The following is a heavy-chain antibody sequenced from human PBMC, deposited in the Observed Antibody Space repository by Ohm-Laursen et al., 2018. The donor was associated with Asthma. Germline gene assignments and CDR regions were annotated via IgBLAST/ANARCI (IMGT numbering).Heavy chain of an antibody. CDR1: GYTLRRNS. CDR3: ARIGPEWELPGREYSLQR. CDR2: FRTASRFI. V-gene: IGHV3-21*01. J-gene: IGHJ1*01. Sequence: GSLRFSCSAPGYTLRRNSLHWVRQIPGKGLEWVAFFRTASRFIYYADSVRGRFPTSRDNARNSVFLQMNSLRAEDAALYYWARIGPEWELPGREYSLQRWGEGALVTGSS. D-gene: IGHD1-26*01.